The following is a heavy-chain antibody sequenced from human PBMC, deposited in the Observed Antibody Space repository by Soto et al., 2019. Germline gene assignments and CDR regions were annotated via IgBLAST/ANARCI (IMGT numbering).Heavy chain of an antibody. V-gene: IGHV3-23*01. CDR3: AKLPYSSGPRWFDP. D-gene: IGHD6-19*01. CDR2: ISGSGGST. Sequence: HPGGSLRLSCAASGFTFSSYAMSWVRQAPGKGLERVSAISGSGGSTYYADSVKGRFTISRDNSKNTLYLQMNSLRAEDTAVYYCAKLPYSSGPRWFDPWGQGTLVTVSS. CDR1: GFTFSSYA. J-gene: IGHJ5*02.